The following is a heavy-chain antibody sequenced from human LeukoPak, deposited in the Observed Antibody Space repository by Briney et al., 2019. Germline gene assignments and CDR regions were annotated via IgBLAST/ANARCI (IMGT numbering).Heavy chain of an antibody. V-gene: IGHV3-30*02. Sequence: GGSLRLSCAASGFTFSTYGMHWVRQAPGKGLEWVSLIRYDGGNKYYADSVKGRFTISRDNSKNTLYLQMNTLRAEDTAVYYCVKDPYGDYLRYFDYWGQGTLVTVSS. CDR2: IRYDGGNK. D-gene: IGHD4-17*01. J-gene: IGHJ4*02. CDR1: GFTFSTYG. CDR3: VKDPYGDYLRYFDY.